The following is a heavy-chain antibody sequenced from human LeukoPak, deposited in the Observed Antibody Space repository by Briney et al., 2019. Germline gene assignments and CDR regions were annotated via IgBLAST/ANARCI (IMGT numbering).Heavy chain of an antibody. CDR1: GFTFSSYW. J-gene: IGHJ3*02. Sequence: GGSLRLSCAASGFTFSSYWMSWVRQAPGKGLEWVANIKQDGSEKYYVDSVKGRFTISGDNAKNSLYLQMNSLRAEDTAVYYCARDQMGSGYYYFVDAFDIWGQGTMVTVSS. CDR3: ARDQMGSGYYYFVDAFDI. CDR2: IKQDGSEK. V-gene: IGHV3-7*01. D-gene: IGHD3-22*01.